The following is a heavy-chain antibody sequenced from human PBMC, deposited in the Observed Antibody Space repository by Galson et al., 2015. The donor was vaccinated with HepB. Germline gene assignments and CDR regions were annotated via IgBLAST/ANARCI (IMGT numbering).Heavy chain of an antibody. CDR2: IWDDGSNQ. D-gene: IGHD3-10*01. Sequence: SLGLSCAAPGFTLSSFGMHWVRQAPGKGLEWVALIWDDGSNQYYADCVKGRFTISSDNSKNTLYLQMNSLRADDTAVYYCARELLWFEKLYYFDYWGQGTLVTVSS. V-gene: IGHV3-33*01. CDR3: ARELLWFEKLYYFDY. J-gene: IGHJ4*02. CDR1: GFTLSSFG.